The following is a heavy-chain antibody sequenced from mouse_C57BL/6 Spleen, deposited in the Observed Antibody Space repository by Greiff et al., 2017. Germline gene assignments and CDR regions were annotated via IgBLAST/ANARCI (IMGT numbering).Heavy chain of an antibody. V-gene: IGHV1-54*01. D-gene: IGHD6-1*01. CDR1: GYAFTNYL. J-gene: IGHJ3*01. CDR3: ARGQTTFAY. CDR2: INPGSGGT. Sequence: VQLQQSGAELVRPGTSVKVSCKASGYAFTNYLIEWVKQRPGQGLEWIGVINPGSGGTNYNEKFKGKATLTADKSSSTAYMQLSSLTSEDSAVYFCARGQTTFAYWGQGTLVTVSA.